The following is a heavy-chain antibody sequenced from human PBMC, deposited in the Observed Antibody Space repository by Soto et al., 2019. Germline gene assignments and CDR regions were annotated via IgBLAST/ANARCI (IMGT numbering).Heavy chain of an antibody. V-gene: IGHV3-48*03. J-gene: IGHJ6*02. CDR3: TRGAGFFYCVDV. Sequence: GGSLRLSCAPSRFSFSDYEMNWVRQAPGKGLEWIAHISFSGSTIYYAESVKGRFSISRDNCKSFLYLQMSGLRADDSAVYYCTRGAGFFYCVDVWRLGTTVGVSS. D-gene: IGHD3-10*01. CDR1: RFSFSDYE. CDR2: ISFSGSTI.